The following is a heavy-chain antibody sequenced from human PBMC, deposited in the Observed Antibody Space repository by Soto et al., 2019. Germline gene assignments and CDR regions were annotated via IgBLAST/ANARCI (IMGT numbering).Heavy chain of an antibody. CDR3: AREGGDYVQPCLYYCYDYMDV. CDR1: GFTFSSYW. Sequence: EVQLVESGGGLVQPGGSLRLSCAASGFTFSSYWMHWVRQAPGKGLVWVSRINSDGSSTSYADSVKGRFTISRDNAKNTLYLQMNSLRAEDTAVYYCAREGGDYVQPCLYYCYDYMDVWGKGTTVTVSS. V-gene: IGHV3-74*01. CDR2: INSDGSST. J-gene: IGHJ6*03. D-gene: IGHD4-17*01.